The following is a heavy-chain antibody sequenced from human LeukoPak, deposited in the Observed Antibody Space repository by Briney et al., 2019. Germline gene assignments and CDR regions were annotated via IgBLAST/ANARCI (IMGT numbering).Heavy chain of an antibody. CDR3: ARGVSDSTTIQH. CDR1: GYTFTSYY. D-gene: IGHD2/OR15-2a*01. Sequence: GESLKISCKGSGYTFTSYYMHWVRQAPGQGLEWMGIINPSGGSTSYAQKFQGRVTMTRDTSTSTVYMELSSLRSEDTAVYYCARGVSDSTTIQHWGQGTLVTVSS. J-gene: IGHJ1*01. CDR2: INPSGGST. V-gene: IGHV1-46*01.